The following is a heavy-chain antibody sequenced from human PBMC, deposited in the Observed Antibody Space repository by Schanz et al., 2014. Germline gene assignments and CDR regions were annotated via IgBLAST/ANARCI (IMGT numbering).Heavy chain of an antibody. Sequence: EVHLLESGGGLVQPGGSLRLSCAASGFTFSNHALSWVRQAPGKGLEWVSGIGGSGDSTHYADSVKGRFIISRDNSKNTLYLQMNSLRAEDTAVYYCARDRPSGYALDFWGQGTLVTVSS. V-gene: IGHV3-23*01. CDR1: GFTFSNHA. CDR2: IGGSGDST. J-gene: IGHJ4*02. D-gene: IGHD5-12*01. CDR3: ARDRPSGYALDF.